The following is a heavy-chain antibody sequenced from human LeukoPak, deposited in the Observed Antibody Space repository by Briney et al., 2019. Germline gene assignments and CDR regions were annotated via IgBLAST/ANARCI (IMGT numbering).Heavy chain of an antibody. CDR1: GGSISSYY. CDR2: IYYSGST. Sequence: SETLSLTCTVSGGSISSYYWSWIRQPPGKGLEWIGYIYYSGSTNYNPSLKSRVTISVDTSKNQFSLKLSSVTAADTAVYYCAGITMVRGVPHDAFDIWGQGTMVTVSS. J-gene: IGHJ3*02. D-gene: IGHD3-10*01. V-gene: IGHV4-59*08. CDR3: AGITMVRGVPHDAFDI.